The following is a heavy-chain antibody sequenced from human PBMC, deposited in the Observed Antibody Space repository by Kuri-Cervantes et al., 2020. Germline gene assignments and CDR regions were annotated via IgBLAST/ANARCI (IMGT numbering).Heavy chain of an antibody. Sequence: SETLSLTCAVYGGSFSGYYWSWIRQPPGKGLEWIGEINHSGSTNYNPSLKSRVTISVDTSKNQFSLQLNSVTAADTAVYYCVRLFGIAAAGQIDYWGQGSLVTVSS. J-gene: IGHJ4*02. CDR3: VRLFGIAAAGQIDY. D-gene: IGHD6-13*01. CDR1: GGSFSGYY. V-gene: IGHV4-34*01. CDR2: INHSGST.